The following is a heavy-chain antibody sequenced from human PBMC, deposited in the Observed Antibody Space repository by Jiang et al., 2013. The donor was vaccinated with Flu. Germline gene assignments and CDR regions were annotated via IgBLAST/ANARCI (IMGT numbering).Heavy chain of an antibody. V-gene: IGHV4-59*01. D-gene: IGHD2-8*01. CDR1: GGSISSYY. J-gene: IGHJ4*02. CDR2: IYYSGST. CDR3: ARDIDCTNGVCRDY. Sequence: PGLVKPSQTLSLTCTVSGGSISSYYWSWIRQPPGKGLEWIGYIYYSGSTNYNPSLKSRVTISVDTSKNQFSLKLSSVTAADTAVYYCARDIDCTNGVCRDYWGQGTLVTVSS.